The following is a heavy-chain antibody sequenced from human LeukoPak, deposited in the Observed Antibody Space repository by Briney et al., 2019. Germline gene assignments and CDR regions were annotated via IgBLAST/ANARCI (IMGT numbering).Heavy chain of an antibody. J-gene: IGHJ4*02. CDR3: ARDRGGATTVDY. Sequence: KSSETLSLTCTVSGGSISSGGYYWSWIRQPPGKGLEWIGYIYHSGSTYYNPSLKSRVTISVDRPKNQFSLKLSSVTAADTAVYYCARDRGGATTVDYWGQGTLVTVSS. V-gene: IGHV4-30-2*01. CDR1: GGSISSGGYY. CDR2: IYHSGST. D-gene: IGHD1-26*01.